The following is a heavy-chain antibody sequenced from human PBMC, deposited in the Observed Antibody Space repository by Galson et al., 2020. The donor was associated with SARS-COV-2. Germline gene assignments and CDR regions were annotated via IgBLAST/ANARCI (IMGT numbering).Heavy chain of an antibody. CDR1: GLSINSDFY. V-gene: IGHV4-38-2*01. Sequence: SQTPSLTCAVSGLSINSDFYWGWIRQPPGKGLEWIGNIYQGGTTHYNPSLKSRVPIPIDQSKHQFSLTMTSVTAADTAVYYCARPSSSGYYSFWYFDLWGRGTLVTVSS. J-gene: IGHJ2*01. D-gene: IGHD3-22*01. CDR3: ARPSSSGYYSFWYFDL. CDR2: IYQGGTT.